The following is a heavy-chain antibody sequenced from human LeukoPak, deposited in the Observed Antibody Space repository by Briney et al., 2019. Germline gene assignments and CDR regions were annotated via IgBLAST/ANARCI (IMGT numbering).Heavy chain of an antibody. CDR2: ISYDGSNK. J-gene: IGHJ6*02. V-gene: IGHV3-30*18. D-gene: IGHD1-26*01. Sequence: SGGSLRLSCAASGFIFSSYGIHWVRQAPGKGLEWVALISYDGSNKYYAESVKGRFTISRDNSKNTLYLQMNSLRAEDTAVYYCAKDWRWETPCYGMNVWGQGTTVTVSS. CDR3: AKDWRWETPCYGMNV. CDR1: GFIFSSYG.